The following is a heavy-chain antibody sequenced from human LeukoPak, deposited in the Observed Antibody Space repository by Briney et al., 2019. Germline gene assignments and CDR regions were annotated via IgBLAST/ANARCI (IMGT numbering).Heavy chain of an antibody. CDR1: GGSISSYY. D-gene: IGHD3-10*01. CDR2: IYYSGST. CDR3: ARHSYGSGSYQDY. Sequence: SETLSLTCTVSGGSISSYYWSWIRQHPGKGLEWIGYIYYSGSTYYNPSLKGRVTISIDTSKNQFSLKLTSVTAADTAMYYCARHSYGSGSYQDYWGQGTLVTVSS. J-gene: IGHJ4*02. V-gene: IGHV4-59*06.